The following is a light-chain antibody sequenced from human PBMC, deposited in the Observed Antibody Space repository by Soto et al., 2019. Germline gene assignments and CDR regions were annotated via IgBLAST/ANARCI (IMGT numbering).Light chain of an antibody. J-gene: IGKJ4*01. CDR3: QQYDNLPLT. V-gene: IGKV1-33*01. CDR1: QDISNY. CDR2: DAS. Sequence: DIPMTPSPSSLSASVGDRVTITCQASQDISNYLNWYQQKPGKAPKLLIYDASNLETGVPSRFSGSGYGTDFTFTISSLQPEDIATYYCQQYDNLPLTFGGGTKVEIK.